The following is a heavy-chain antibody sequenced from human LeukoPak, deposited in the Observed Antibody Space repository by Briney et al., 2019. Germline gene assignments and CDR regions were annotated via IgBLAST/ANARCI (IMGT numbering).Heavy chain of an antibody. J-gene: IGHJ4*02. CDR1: GVTFSSYW. D-gene: IGHD6-13*01. V-gene: IGHV3-7*01. CDR2: IKEDGSEK. CDR3: ARGSSWAFDY. Sequence: GGSLRLSCAASGVTFSSYWMSWVRQAPGKGLEWVANIKEDGSEKYYVDSVKGRFTISRDNAKNSLYLQMNSLRAEDTAIYYCARGSSWAFDYWGQGTLGTVSS.